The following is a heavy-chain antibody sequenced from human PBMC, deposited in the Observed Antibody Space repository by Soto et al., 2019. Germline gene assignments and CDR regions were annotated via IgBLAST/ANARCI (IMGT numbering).Heavy chain of an antibody. CDR1: GGSMRNYF. D-gene: IGHD6-13*01. CDR2: IHYSGTT. V-gene: IGHV4-59*01. CDR3: AAGEASSRNLAPYYLDF. Sequence: SETLSLTCTVSGGSMRNYFWTWIRQPPGKGLEWIGYIHYSGTTSFFPSYDPSLRSRVTISEDTSKNQFSLKLLSVTTADTAVYFCAAGEASSRNLAPYYLDFWGQGTLVTVSS. J-gene: IGHJ4*02.